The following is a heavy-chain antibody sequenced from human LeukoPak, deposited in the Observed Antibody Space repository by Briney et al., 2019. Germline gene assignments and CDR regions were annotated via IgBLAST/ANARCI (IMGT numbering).Heavy chain of an antibody. CDR3: ARKDTAIRY. J-gene: IGHJ3*01. D-gene: IGHD5-18*01. V-gene: IGHV3-30*03. CDR1: GFTFNSYG. CDR2: ISYDGSNK. Sequence: PGGSLRLSCAASGFTFNSYGMHWVRQAPGKGLEWVAVISYDGSNKYYADSVKGRFTISRDNSKNTLYLQMNSLRAEDTAVYYCARKDTAIRYWGQGTMVTVSS.